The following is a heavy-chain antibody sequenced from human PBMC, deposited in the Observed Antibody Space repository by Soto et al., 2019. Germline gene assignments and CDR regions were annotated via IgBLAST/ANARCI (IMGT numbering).Heavy chain of an antibody. CDR1: GFTFSSYG. CDR3: ASWDRKRTQLVAGGYFDY. V-gene: IGHV3-30*03. J-gene: IGHJ4*02. D-gene: IGHD6-13*01. CDR2: ISYDGSNK. Sequence: QVQLVESGGGVVQPGRSLRLSCAASGFTFSSYGMHWVRQAPGKGLEWVAVISYDGSNKYYADSVKGRFTISRDNSKNTLYLQMNSLRAEDTAVYYCASWDRKRTQLVAGGYFDYWGQGTLVTVSS.